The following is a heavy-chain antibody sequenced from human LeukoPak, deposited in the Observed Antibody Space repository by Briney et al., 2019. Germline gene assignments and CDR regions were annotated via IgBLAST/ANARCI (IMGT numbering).Heavy chain of an antibody. Sequence: GESLQISCKGSGYSFTSYWIGWVRQMPGKGLEWMGIIYPGDSDTRYSPSFQGQVTISADKSFSTAYLQWSSLKASDTAMYYCALTTVTTSPDYWGQGTLVTVSP. CDR2: IYPGDSDT. CDR1: GYSFTSYW. D-gene: IGHD4-17*01. CDR3: ALTTVTTSPDY. V-gene: IGHV5-51*01. J-gene: IGHJ4*02.